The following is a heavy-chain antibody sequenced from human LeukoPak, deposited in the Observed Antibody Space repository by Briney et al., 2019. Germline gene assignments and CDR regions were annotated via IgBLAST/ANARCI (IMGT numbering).Heavy chain of an antibody. V-gene: IGHV3-33*01. Sequence: PGGSLRLSCAASGFTFSSYGMHWVRQAPGKGLEWVAVILNDGSQEKYADSVKGRFTISRDNSKNTLYLQMNSLRAEDTAVYYCAREEYSSSLSYWGQGTLVTVSS. J-gene: IGHJ4*02. D-gene: IGHD6-6*01. CDR3: AREEYSSSLSY. CDR1: GFTFSSYG. CDR2: ILNDGSQE.